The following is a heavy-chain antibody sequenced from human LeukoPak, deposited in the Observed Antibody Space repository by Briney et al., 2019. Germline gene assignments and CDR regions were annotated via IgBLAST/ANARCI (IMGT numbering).Heavy chain of an antibody. J-gene: IGHJ4*02. CDR2: IRYDGSNK. D-gene: IGHD2-2*01. CDR1: GFTFSSYG. V-gene: IGHV3-30*02. CDR3: AGEVVPAAEFDY. Sequence: GGSLRLSCAASGFTFSSYGMHWVRQAPAKGLEWVAFIRYDGSNKYYADSVKGRFTISRDNSKNTLYLQMNSLRAEDTAVYYCAGEVVPAAEFDYWGQGTLVTVSS.